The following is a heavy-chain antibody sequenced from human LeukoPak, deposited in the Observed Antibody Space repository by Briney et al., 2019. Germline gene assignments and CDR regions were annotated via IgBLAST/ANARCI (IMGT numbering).Heavy chain of an antibody. CDR2: ITAYNGNR. V-gene: IGHV1-18*01. CDR1: GYTFSNYG. CDR3: ARDNDKVVDH. Sequence: ASVKFSCKTSGYTFSNYGISWVRQAPGQGLEWMGWITAYNGNRLYAQRFQGRITLTTDTSTSTSYMELRSLEYDDTAIYYCARDNDKVVDHWGQGTLVTVSS. D-gene: IGHD1-1*01. J-gene: IGHJ4*01.